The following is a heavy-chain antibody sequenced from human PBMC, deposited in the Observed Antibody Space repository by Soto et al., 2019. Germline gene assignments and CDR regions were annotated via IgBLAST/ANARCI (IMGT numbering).Heavy chain of an antibody. CDR3: ARIPVDTYMINWFDP. CDR2: IYCSGST. Sequence: SETLSLTCTVSCGSVSSGDYYWSWIRQPPGKGLEWIGYIYCSGSTNYNPSLKSRVSISLDTSKNQFSLRLTSVTAADTAVYYCARIPVDTYMINWFDPWGQGTLVTVSS. V-gene: IGHV4-61*08. CDR1: CGSVSSGDYY. D-gene: IGHD5-18*01. J-gene: IGHJ5*02.